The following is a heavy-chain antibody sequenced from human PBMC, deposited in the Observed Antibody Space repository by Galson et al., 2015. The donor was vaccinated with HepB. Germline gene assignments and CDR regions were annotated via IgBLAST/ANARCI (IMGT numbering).Heavy chain of an antibody. CDR1: GFTLSSYD. CDR3: ARGPLYVWGSYRLTGYYGMDV. V-gene: IGHV3-13*01. CDR2: IGTAGDT. Sequence: SLRLSCAASGFTLSSYDMHWVRQATGKGLEWVSAIGTAGDTYSSGPGKGRFTISRENAKNSLYLRMNGLTAGDTAVYYCARGPLYVWGSYRLTGYYGMDVWGQGTTVTVSS. J-gene: IGHJ6*02. D-gene: IGHD3-16*02.